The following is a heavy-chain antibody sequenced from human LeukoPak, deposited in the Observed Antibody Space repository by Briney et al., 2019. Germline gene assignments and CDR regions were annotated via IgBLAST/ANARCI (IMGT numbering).Heavy chain of an antibody. CDR2: ISWDGGST. CDR3: AKSPDVIVGAPFDY. D-gene: IGHD1-26*01. J-gene: IGHJ4*02. CDR1: GFTFDDYA. Sequence: GGSLRLSCAASGFTFDDYAMHCVRPAPGRGLEWVSLISWDGGSTYYADSVKGRFTISRDNSKNSLYLQMNSLRAEDTALYFCAKSPDVIVGAPFDYWGQGTLVTVSS. V-gene: IGHV3-43D*03.